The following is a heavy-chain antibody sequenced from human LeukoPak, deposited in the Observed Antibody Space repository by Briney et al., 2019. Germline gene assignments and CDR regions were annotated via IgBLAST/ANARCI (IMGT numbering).Heavy chain of an antibody. CDR2: IKSKTDGGTT. V-gene: IGHV3-15*01. Sequence: GGSLRLSCAASGFTFSNAWMSWVRQAPGKGLEWVGRIKSKTDGGTTDYAARVKGRFTISRDDSKNTLYLQMNSLKTEDTAVYYCAKDQSLNGYSSNRYWDYWGQGTLVTVSS. D-gene: IGHD6-13*01. J-gene: IGHJ4*02. CDR1: GFTFSNAW. CDR3: AKDQSLNGYSSNRYWDY.